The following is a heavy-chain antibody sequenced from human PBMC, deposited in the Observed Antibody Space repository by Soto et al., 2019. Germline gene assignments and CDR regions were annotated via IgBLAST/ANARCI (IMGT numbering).Heavy chain of an antibody. CDR3: AKDRKAEAGGGIDY. V-gene: IGHV3-23*01. CDR1: GFTFSSYA. J-gene: IGHJ4*01. CDR2: ISGSGGST. D-gene: IGHD6-19*01. Sequence: EVQLLESVGGLVQPAGSLRLSCAASGFTFSSYAMSWVRQAPGKGLEWVSAISGSGGSTYYADSVKGRFTISRDNSKNALYLQTNSLRANDTAVYYCAKDRKAEAGGGIDYWGHGNLVTVSS.